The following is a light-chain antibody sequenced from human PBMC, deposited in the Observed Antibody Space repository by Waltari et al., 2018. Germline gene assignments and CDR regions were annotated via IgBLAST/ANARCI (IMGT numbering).Light chain of an antibody. CDR3: SSYAGSNNSQV. CDR1: SSDFGGYNY. V-gene: IGLV2-8*01. Sequence: QSALTQPPSASGSPGQSVTISCTGTSSDFGGYNYVSWYQQHPGKAPKLMIYEVSKRPSGVPDRFSGSKSGNTASLTVSGLQAEDEADYYCSSYAGSNNSQVFGGGTKLTVL. J-gene: IGLJ3*02. CDR2: EVS.